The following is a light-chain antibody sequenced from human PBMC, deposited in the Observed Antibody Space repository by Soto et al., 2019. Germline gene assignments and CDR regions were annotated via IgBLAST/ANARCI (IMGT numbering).Light chain of an antibody. J-gene: IGLJ1*01. Sequence: QSALTQPPSASGSPGQSVTISCTGTSSDVGGYNYVSWYQQHPGKAPKLMIYEVIKRPSGVPDRFSGSRSGSTTSLTISGLQAEDEADYYCCSYAGTYVFGTGTKVTVL. CDR3: CSYAGTYV. CDR1: SSDVGGYNY. CDR2: EVI. V-gene: IGLV2-8*01.